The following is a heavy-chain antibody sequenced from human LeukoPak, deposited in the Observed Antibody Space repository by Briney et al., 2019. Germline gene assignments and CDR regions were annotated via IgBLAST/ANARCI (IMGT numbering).Heavy chain of an antibody. CDR1: GFTFTHAW. J-gene: IGHJ4*02. Sequence: GGSLRLSCAASGFTFTHAWMSWVRQAPGKGLEWVANINQDGSEKYYVDSMKGRFTISRDNAKNSLYLQMTSLRAEDTAVYYCASTDVYSSGWYDFDYWGQGTLVTVSS. CDR2: INQDGSEK. V-gene: IGHV3-7*01. CDR3: ASTDVYSSGWYDFDY. D-gene: IGHD6-19*01.